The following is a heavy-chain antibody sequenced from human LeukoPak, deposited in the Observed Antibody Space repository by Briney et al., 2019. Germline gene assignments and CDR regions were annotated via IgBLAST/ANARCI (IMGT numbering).Heavy chain of an antibody. Sequence: GGSLRLSCAASGFTVSSNYMSWVRQAPGKGLEWVSVIYSGGSTCYADSVKGRFTISRDNSKNTLYLQMNSLRAEDTAVYYCARDPGGSGWYYPHLDYWGQGTLVTVSS. D-gene: IGHD6-19*01. CDR2: IYSGGST. CDR1: GFTVSSNY. J-gene: IGHJ4*02. V-gene: IGHV3-53*01. CDR3: ARDPGGSGWYYPHLDY.